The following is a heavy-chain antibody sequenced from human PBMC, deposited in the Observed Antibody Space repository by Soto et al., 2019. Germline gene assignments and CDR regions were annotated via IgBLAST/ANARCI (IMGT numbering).Heavy chain of an antibody. D-gene: IGHD2-8*01. CDR1: GYTFTHYA. V-gene: IGHV1-3*04. CDR2: INTDNGNT. CDR3: ARQGDSRVLRDTFDM. J-gene: IGHJ3*02. Sequence: QVQLVQSGAEVKQPGASVKVSCKSSGYTFTHYAMHWVRQAPGQGLEWLGWINTDNGNTEFSQKFQDRVSISMDTSASTIYVDLSSLTSEDTAVYYCARQGDSRVLRDTFDMWGQGTLVTVAS.